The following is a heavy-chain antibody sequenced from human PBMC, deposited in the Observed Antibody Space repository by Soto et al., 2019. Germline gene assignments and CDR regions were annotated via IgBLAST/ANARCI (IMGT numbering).Heavy chain of an antibody. CDR1: GFIFRDWF. V-gene: IGHV3-11*04. Sequence: PGGSLRLSCAASGFIFRDWFMSWIRQAPGKGLEWISYISKDSGRTTRYADSVKGRLTISRDNAKNTLFLQMNGLRGEDTAVYHCAKGLVGYMFGVQDYHHGMDVWGQGTAVTVSS. D-gene: IGHD3-10*02. CDR2: ISKDSGRTT. J-gene: IGHJ6*02. CDR3: AKGLVGYMFGVQDYHHGMDV.